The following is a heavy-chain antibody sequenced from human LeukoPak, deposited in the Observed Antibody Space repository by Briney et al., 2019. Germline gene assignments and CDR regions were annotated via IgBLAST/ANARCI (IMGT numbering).Heavy chain of an antibody. J-gene: IGHJ6*02. CDR2: IYYSGRT. CDR1: GGSISSGDNY. V-gene: IGHV4-30-4*01. CDR3: ARGLSTTVTYEGREDYYYYYGMDL. D-gene: IGHD4-17*01. Sequence: PSETLSLTCSVSGGSISSGDNYWSWIRQPPGKGLEWIGYIYYSGRTYYNPSLKSRVTIAVDTSKNQFSLKLSSVTAADTAVYFCARGLSTTVTYEGREDYYYYYGMDLWGQGTTVTVSS.